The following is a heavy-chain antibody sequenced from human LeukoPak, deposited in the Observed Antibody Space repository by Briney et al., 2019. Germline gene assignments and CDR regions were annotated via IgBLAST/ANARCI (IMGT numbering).Heavy chain of an antibody. J-gene: IGHJ4*02. Sequence: GGSLRLSCAASGFTFSSYGMHWVRQAPGKGLEWVAVIWYDGSNKYYADSVKGRFTISRDNSKNTLYLQMNSLKIEDTAVYYCTTGRWELLSLWEDYWGQGTPVTVSS. CDR1: GFTFSSYG. CDR3: TTGRWELLSLWEDY. V-gene: IGHV3-33*01. D-gene: IGHD1-26*01. CDR2: IWYDGSNK.